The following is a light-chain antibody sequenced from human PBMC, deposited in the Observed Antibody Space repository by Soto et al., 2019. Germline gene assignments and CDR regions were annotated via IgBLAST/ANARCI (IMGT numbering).Light chain of an antibody. V-gene: IGLV1-51*01. CDR3: ATWDSSLRVVL. Sequence: QSVLTQPPSYFAAPGQKVYLSCSGSRSNIGSDYVSWYQMFPGGPPKLVIYDNNKRPSGIPDRFSGSKSGTSATLAITGLQTGDEADYYCATWDSSLRVVLFGGGTKVTVL. J-gene: IGLJ2*01. CDR1: RSNIGSDY. CDR2: DNN.